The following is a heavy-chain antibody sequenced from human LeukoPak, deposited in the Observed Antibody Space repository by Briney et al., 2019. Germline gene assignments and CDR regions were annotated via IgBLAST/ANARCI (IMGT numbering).Heavy chain of an antibody. Sequence: PSETLSLTCTVSGGSISNYYWTWIRQPPGKGLEWIAYISYSGSTNYNPSLESRVTISVDTSKNQFSLRLTSVTAADTAVYYCARIRRDSYGHDAFDIWGQGTMVTVSS. CDR1: GGSISNYY. V-gene: IGHV4-59*01. J-gene: IGHJ3*02. CDR3: ARIRRDSYGHDAFDI. CDR2: ISYSGST. D-gene: IGHD5-18*01.